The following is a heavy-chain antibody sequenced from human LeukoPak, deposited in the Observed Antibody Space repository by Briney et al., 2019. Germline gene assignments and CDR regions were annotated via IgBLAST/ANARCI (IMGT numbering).Heavy chain of an antibody. D-gene: IGHD3-3*01. V-gene: IGHV4-59*01. CDR1: GGSISSYY. CDR2: IYYSGST. CDR3: ARHYDFWSGYCRVNWFDP. Sequence: SETLSLTCTVSGGSISSYYWSWIRQPPGKGLEWIGYIYYSGSTNYNPSLKSRVTISVDTSRNQFSLKLSSVTAADTAVYYCARHYDFWSGYCRVNWFDPWGQGTLVTVSS. J-gene: IGHJ5*02.